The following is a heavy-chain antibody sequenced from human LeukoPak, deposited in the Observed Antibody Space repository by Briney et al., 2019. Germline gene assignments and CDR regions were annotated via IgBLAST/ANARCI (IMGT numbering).Heavy chain of an antibody. J-gene: IGHJ5*02. CDR2: IIPIFGTA. Sequence: SVKISCKASGGTFSSYAISWVRQAPGQGLEWMGGIIPIFGTANYAQKFQGRVTITADESTSTAYMELSSLRSEDTAVYYCARDREMATNFPNWFDPWGQGTLVTVSS. V-gene: IGHV1-69*13. D-gene: IGHD5-24*01. CDR1: GGTFSSYA. CDR3: ARDREMATNFPNWFDP.